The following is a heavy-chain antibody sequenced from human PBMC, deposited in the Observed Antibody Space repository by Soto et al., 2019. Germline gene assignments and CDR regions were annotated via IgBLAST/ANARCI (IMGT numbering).Heavy chain of an antibody. J-gene: IGHJ5*02. CDR2: VEYGGST. Sequence: SETLSLTCTVSGGSIISSNFYWGRIRQPPGKGLEWIGSVEYGGSTYDNPSLKSRVTLSADTSKNQFSLKLTSVTAADTAIYYCARHVRGAVTMNWFDPWGHGTLVTVSS. V-gene: IGHV4-39*01. D-gene: IGHD3-10*02. CDR1: GGSIISSNFY. CDR3: ARHVRGAVTMNWFDP.